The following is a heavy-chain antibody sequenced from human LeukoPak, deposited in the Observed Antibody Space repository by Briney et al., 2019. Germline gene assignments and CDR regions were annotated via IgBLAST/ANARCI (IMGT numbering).Heavy chain of an antibody. CDR2: ISGSGGST. V-gene: IGHV3-23*01. D-gene: IGHD6-19*01. Sequence: GGSLRLSCAASGFTFSSYAMSWVRQAPGKGLEWVSAISGSGGSTYYADSVKGRFTISRDNSKNTLYLQMNSLRAEDTAVYYCAKDLIGAVAGPSVNYWGQGTLVTVSS. CDR3: AKDLIGAVAGPSVNY. CDR1: GFTFSSYA. J-gene: IGHJ4*02.